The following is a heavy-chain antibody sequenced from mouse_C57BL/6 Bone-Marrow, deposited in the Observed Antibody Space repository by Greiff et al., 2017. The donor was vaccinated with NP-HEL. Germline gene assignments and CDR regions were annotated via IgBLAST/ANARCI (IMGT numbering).Heavy chain of an antibody. V-gene: IGHV10-1*01. Sequence: EVNVVESGGGLVQPKGSLKLSCAASGFSFNTYAMNWVRQAPGKGLEWVARIRSKSNNYATYYADSVKDRFTISRDDSESMLYLQMNNLKTEDTAMYYCVRHGGFYYAMDYWGQGTSDTVSS. CDR1: GFSFNTYA. J-gene: IGHJ4*01. CDR3: VRHGGFYYAMDY. CDR2: IRSKSNNYAT.